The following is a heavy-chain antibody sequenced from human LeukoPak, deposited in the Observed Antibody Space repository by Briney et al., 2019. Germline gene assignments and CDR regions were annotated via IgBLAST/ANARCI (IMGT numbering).Heavy chain of an antibody. Sequence: ASVKVSCKASGYTFTSYGISWVRQAPGQGLEWMGWISAYNGNTNYAQKLQGRVTMTTDTSTSTAYMELRSLRSDDTALYYCAREVSSSWYDYYYYYMDVWGKGTTVTISS. CDR2: ISAYNGNT. D-gene: IGHD6-13*01. CDR1: GYTFTSYG. J-gene: IGHJ6*03. CDR3: AREVSSSWYDYYYYYMDV. V-gene: IGHV1-18*01.